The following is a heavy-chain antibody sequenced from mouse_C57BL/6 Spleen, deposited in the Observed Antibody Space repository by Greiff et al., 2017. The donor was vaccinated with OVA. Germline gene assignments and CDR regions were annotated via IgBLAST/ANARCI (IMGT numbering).Heavy chain of an antibody. CDR3: ARHGRDYDYDEALFAY. D-gene: IGHD2-4*01. CDR1: GYTFTEYT. J-gene: IGHJ3*01. CDR2: FYPGSGSI. V-gene: IGHV1-62-2*01. Sequence: VKLVESGAELVKPGASVKLSCKASGYTFTEYTIHWVKQRSGQGLEWIGWFYPGSGSIKYNEKFKDKATLTADKSSSTVYMELSRLTSEDSAVYFCARHGRDYDYDEALFAYWGQGTLVTVSA.